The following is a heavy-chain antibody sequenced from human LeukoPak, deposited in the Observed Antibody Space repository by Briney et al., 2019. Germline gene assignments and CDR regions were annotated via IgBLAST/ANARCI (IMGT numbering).Heavy chain of an antibody. CDR1: GYTFIDYQ. CDR2: MNPNSGDT. Sequence: ASVKVSCKASGYTFIDYQVHWVRQAPGQGLEWMGWMNPNSGDTNYAQQFQGRVTMTRDTSVSTAYMELISLTSDDTALYYCARDWYCSTTTRNWSPPNGLDPWGQGSLVTVSS. CDR3: ARDWYCSTTTRNWSPPNGLDP. V-gene: IGHV1-2*02. D-gene: IGHD2-2*01. J-gene: IGHJ5*02.